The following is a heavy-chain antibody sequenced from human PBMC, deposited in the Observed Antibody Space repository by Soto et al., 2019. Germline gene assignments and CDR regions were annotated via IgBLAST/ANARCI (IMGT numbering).Heavy chain of an antibody. CDR2: INPNSGGT. CDR3: ARGGIAAAGINLDY. D-gene: IGHD6-13*01. Sequence: ASVKVSCKASGYTFTGNSMHWVRQAPGQGLEWMGWINPNSGGTNYAQKFRGWVTMTRDTSISTAYMELSRLRSDDTAVYYCARGGIAAAGINLDYWGQGTLVTVSS. J-gene: IGHJ4*02. V-gene: IGHV1-2*04. CDR1: GYTFTGNS.